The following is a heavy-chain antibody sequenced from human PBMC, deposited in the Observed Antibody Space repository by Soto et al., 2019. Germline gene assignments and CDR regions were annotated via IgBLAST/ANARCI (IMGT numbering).Heavy chain of an antibody. Sequence: EVQLVESGGGLVQPGGSLRLSCAASGFTFSDHYMDWVRQSPGKGLEWVGRIRNRANSHTTVYAASVKGRFTISTDDSKSSVFLEMNSLKTEDTAVYYCATLERIVGGTWDYWGQGTLVTVSS. CDR1: GFTFSDHY. V-gene: IGHV3-72*01. J-gene: IGHJ4*02. CDR2: IRNRANSHTT. CDR3: ATLERIVGGTWDY. D-gene: IGHD1-26*01.